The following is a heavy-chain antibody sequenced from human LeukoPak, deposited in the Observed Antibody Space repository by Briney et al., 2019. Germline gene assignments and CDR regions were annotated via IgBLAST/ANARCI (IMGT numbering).Heavy chain of an antibody. J-gene: IGHJ5*02. D-gene: IGHD1-1*01. V-gene: IGHV4-59*01. Sequence: PSETLSLTCIVSGGSIGSYYWSWIRQPPGKGLDWIGYIYYSGSTKYNPSLKSRVTISVDTSKNQFSLRLSSVTGADTAVYYCARGGFLDPFDPWGQGTLVTVSS. CDR3: ARGGFLDPFDP. CDR2: IYYSGST. CDR1: GGSIGSYY.